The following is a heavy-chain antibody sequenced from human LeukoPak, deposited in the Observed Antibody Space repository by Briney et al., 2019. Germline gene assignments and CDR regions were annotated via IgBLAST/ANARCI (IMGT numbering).Heavy chain of an antibody. Sequence: PGGSLRLSCAASGFTFSSYDMNWVRQAPGKGLEWVSSISTSSSYIYYADSVKGRFTISRDNARKSMFLQMSSLRAEDTALYYCARGAQNVAAADNWFDPWGQGTLVTVSS. J-gene: IGHJ5*02. CDR3: ARGAQNVAAADNWFDP. CDR1: GFTFSSYD. D-gene: IGHD6-13*01. V-gene: IGHV3-21*01. CDR2: ISTSSSYI.